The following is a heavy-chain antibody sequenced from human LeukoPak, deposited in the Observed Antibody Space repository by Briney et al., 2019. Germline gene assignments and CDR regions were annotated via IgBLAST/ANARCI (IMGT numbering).Heavy chain of an antibody. CDR2: IIPIFGTA. CDR3: ARAYSSGYLSSSWNAPFDP. Sequence: SVKVSCKASGGTFSSYAISWVRQAPGQGLEWMGGIIPIFGTANYAQKSQGRVTITTDESTSTAYMELSSLRSEDTAVYYCARAYSSGYLSSSWNAPFDPWGQGTLVTVSS. J-gene: IGHJ5*02. D-gene: IGHD6-13*01. V-gene: IGHV1-69*05. CDR1: GGTFSSYA.